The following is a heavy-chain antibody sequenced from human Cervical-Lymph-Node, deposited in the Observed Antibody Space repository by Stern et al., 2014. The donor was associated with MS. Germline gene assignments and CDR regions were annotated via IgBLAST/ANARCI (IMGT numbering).Heavy chain of an antibody. J-gene: IGHJ6*02. CDR3: ARDDFGGYYAMDV. Sequence: VQLVESGAEVKKPGASVKVSCKASGYTFTGYYIHWVRQAPGQGLEWMGRINPNNGGTNYAQKFQGRVTMTRDTSISTAYMELNRLRSDDTAVYYCARDDFGGYYAMDVWGQGTTVTVSS. D-gene: IGHD3/OR15-3a*01. CDR1: GYTFTGYY. V-gene: IGHV1-2*06. CDR2: INPNNGGT.